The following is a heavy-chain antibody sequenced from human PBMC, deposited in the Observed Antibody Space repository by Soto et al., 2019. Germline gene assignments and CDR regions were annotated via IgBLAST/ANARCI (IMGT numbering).Heavy chain of an antibody. CDR2: IIPIFGTA. CDR1: GGTFSSYA. Sequence: SVKVSCKASGGTFSSYAISLVRQAPGQGLEWMGGIIPIFGTANYAQKFQGRVTITADKSTSTAYMELSSLRSEDTAVYYCARSRTVTTTPSYYGMDVWGQGTTVTVSS. CDR3: ARSRTVTTTPSYYGMDV. J-gene: IGHJ6*02. V-gene: IGHV1-69*06. D-gene: IGHD4-4*01.